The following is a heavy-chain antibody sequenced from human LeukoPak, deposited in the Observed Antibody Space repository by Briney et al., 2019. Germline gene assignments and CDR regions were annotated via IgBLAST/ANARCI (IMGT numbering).Heavy chain of an antibody. Sequence: PGGSLRLSCAASGFTFSSYGMHWVRQAPGKGLEWVAVISYDGSNKYYADSVKGRFTISRDNSKNTLYLQMNSLRAEDTAVYFCARDIAVRGYYYYYGMDVWGQGTTVTVSS. V-gene: IGHV3-30*03. CDR1: GFTFSSYG. CDR2: ISYDGSNK. J-gene: IGHJ6*02. CDR3: ARDIAVRGYYYYYGMDV. D-gene: IGHD3-10*01.